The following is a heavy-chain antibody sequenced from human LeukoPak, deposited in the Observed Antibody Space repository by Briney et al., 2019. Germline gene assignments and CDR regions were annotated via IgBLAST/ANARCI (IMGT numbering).Heavy chain of an antibody. D-gene: IGHD5-18*01. Sequence: GGSLRLSCAASGFTFSSYSMNWVRQAPGKGLEWVSSISSSSSYIYYADSVKGRFTISRDNAKNSLYLQMNSLRAEDTAVYYCAKDRGYSYGYGLVDVWGQGTAVTVSS. CDR2: ISSSSSYI. V-gene: IGHV3-21*04. CDR3: AKDRGYSYGYGLVDV. J-gene: IGHJ6*02. CDR1: GFTFSSYS.